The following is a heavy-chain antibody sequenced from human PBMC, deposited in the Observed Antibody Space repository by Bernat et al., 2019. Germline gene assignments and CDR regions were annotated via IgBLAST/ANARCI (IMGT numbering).Heavy chain of an antibody. V-gene: IGHV4-39*01. J-gene: IGHJ4*02. CDR1: GGSISSSSYY. CDR2: IYYSGST. D-gene: IGHD1-26*01. Sequence: QLQLQESGPGLVKPSETLSLTCTVSGGSISSSSYYWGWIRQPPGKGLEWIGSIYYSGSTYYNPSLKSRVTISVDTSKNQFSLKLSSVTAADTAVYYGARRGHPGSQHVTGFDYWGQGTLVTVSS. CDR3: ARRGHPGSQHVTGFDY.